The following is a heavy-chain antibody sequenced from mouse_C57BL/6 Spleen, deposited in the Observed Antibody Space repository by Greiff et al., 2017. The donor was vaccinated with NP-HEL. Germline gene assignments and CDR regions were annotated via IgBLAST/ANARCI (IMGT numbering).Heavy chain of an antibody. J-gene: IGHJ2*01. D-gene: IGHD1-3*01. CDR2: INYDGSST. V-gene: IGHV5-16*01. Sequence: EVQRVESEGGLVQPGSSMKLSCTASGFTFSDYYMAWVRQVPEKGLEWVANINYDGSSTYYLDSLKSRFIISRDNAKNILYLQMSSLKSEDTATYYCAREGKAGYFDYWGQGTTLTVSS. CDR1: GFTFSDYY. CDR3: AREGKAGYFDY.